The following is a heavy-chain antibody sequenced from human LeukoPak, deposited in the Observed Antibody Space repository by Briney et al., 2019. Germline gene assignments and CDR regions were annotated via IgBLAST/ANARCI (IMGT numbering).Heavy chain of an antibody. V-gene: IGHV3-48*01. D-gene: IGHD2-15*01. CDR3: AKDLEGYCSGGSCYPYYFDY. CDR2: IGTRSTTI. Sequence: GRSLRLSCAASGFTFSSYTMNWVRQPPGKGLEWIANIGTRSTTIYYADSVKGRFTISRDNSKNTLYLQMNSLRAEDTAVYYCAKDLEGYCSGGSCYPYYFDYWGQGTLVTVSS. CDR1: GFTFSSYT. J-gene: IGHJ4*02.